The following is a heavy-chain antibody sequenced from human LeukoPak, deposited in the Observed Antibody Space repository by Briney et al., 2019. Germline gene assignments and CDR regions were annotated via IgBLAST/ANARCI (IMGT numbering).Heavy chain of an antibody. CDR3: ARRSHYDSWSGYLDY. CDR2: IDPSDSYT. J-gene: IGHJ4*02. V-gene: IGHV5-10-1*01. Sequence: GESLKISCKGSGYTFTSYWISWVRQMPGKGLEWMGKIDPSDSYTTYNPSFQGHVTISADRSISAAYLQWSSLKASDTAMYYCARRSHYDSWSGYLDYWGQGTLVTVSS. CDR1: GYTFTSYW. D-gene: IGHD3-3*01.